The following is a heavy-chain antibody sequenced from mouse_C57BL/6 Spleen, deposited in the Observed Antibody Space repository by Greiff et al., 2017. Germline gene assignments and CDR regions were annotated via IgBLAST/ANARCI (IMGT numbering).Heavy chain of an antibody. CDR2: IYPGSGNT. D-gene: IGHD3-2*02. CDR1: GYSFTSYY. CDR3: ARGSLSIREIFFDY. V-gene: IGHV1-66*01. J-gene: IGHJ2*01. Sequence: VQLQQSGPELVKPGASVKISCTASGYSFTSYYIHWVKQRPGQGLEWIGWIYPGSGNTKYNEKFKGKATLTADTSSSTAYMQLSSLTSEDSAVYYCARGSLSIREIFFDYWGQGTTLTVSS.